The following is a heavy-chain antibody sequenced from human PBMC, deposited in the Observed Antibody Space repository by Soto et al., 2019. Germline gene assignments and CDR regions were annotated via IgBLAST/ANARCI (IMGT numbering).Heavy chain of an antibody. J-gene: IGHJ4*02. V-gene: IGHV4-31*03. CDR2: IYYSGST. CDR1: GGSISSGGYY. D-gene: IGHD5-12*01. CDR3: ARDPLGRDGYNRAGFDY. Sequence: SETLSLTCTVSGGSISSGGYYWSWIRQHPGKGLEWIGYIYYSGSTYYNPSLKSRVTISVDTSKNQFSLKLSSVTAADTAVYYCARDPLGRDGYNRAGFDYWGQGTLVTVSS.